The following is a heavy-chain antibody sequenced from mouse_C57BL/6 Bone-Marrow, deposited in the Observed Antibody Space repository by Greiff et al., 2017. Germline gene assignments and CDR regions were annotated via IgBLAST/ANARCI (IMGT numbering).Heavy chain of an antibody. CDR1: GYNFTEYT. J-gene: IGHJ3*01. D-gene: IGHD1-2*01. CDR2: FYPGSGSI. V-gene: IGHV1-62-2*01. Sequence: VQLQQSGAELVKPGASVKLSCKASGYNFTEYTIHWVKQRSGQGLEWIGWFYPGSGSIKYNEKFKDKATLTADKSSSTVYMELSRLTSDDSAVYFGAILYDYGGAWFAYWGQGTLVTVSA. CDR3: AILYDYGGAWFAY.